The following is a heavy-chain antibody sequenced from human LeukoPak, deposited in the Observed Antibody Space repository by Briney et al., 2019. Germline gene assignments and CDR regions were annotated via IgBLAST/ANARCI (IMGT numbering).Heavy chain of an antibody. D-gene: IGHD2-2*03. CDR1: GYTFTGYY. Sequence: ASVKVSCKASGYTFTGYYMHWVRQAPGQGLEWMGRINPNSGGTNYAQKFQGRVTMTRDTSISAAYMELSRLRSDDTAVYYCARVDDLDAFDMWGQGTMVTVSS. V-gene: IGHV1-2*06. CDR2: INPNSGGT. CDR3: ARVDDLDAFDM. J-gene: IGHJ3*02.